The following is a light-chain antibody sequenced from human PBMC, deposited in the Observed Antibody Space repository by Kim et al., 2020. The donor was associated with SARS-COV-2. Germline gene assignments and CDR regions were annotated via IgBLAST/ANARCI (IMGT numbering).Light chain of an antibody. Sequence: PGRTDRITCGGKRIGSKSVHWYQQKPGQAPVLVINYDSDRPSGIPERFSGSNSGNTATLTISRVEAGDEADYYCQVWDSSSDHRVVFGGGTQLTVL. CDR2: YDS. V-gene: IGLV3-21*04. J-gene: IGLJ2*01. CDR1: RIGSKS. CDR3: QVWDSSSDHRVV.